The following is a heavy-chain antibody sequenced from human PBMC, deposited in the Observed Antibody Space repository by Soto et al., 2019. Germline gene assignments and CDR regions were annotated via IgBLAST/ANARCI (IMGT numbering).Heavy chain of an antibody. J-gene: IGHJ4*02. Sequence: QVQLVQSGAEVKPPGASVRVSCKASGNTHTIYFIHWLRQAPGQGLEWMGWINSVSGGANYAPRFQGRVYMTIDTSSATVFMDLSGLRTDDTAVYYCARGGSYYAHWGQGTLVTVSS. V-gene: IGHV1-2*02. CDR3: ARGGSYYAH. CDR2: INSVSGGA. CDR1: GNTHTIYF. D-gene: IGHD1-26*01.